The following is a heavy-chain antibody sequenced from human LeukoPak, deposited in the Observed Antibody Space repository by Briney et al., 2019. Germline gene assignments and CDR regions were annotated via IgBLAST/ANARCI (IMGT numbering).Heavy chain of an antibody. J-gene: IGHJ3*02. V-gene: IGHV1-69*05. CDR3: ARGSYGSGSYYDAFDI. D-gene: IGHD3-10*01. CDR1: GGTFSSYA. Sequence: ASVKVSCKASGGTFSSYAISWVRQAPGQGLEWMGRIIPIFGTANYAQKFQGRVTITTDESTSTAYMELSSLRSEDTAVYYGARGSYGSGSYYDAFDIWGQGTMVTVSS. CDR2: IIPIFGTA.